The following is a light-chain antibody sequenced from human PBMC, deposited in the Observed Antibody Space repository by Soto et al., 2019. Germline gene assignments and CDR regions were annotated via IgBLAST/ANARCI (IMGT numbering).Light chain of an antibody. J-gene: IGKJ2*01. V-gene: IGKV1-5*03. CDR2: KAS. CDR1: QSISSW. Sequence: DIQMTQSPSTLSASVGDRVTITCRACQSISSWLAWYQQKPGKAPKLLIYKASSLESGVPSRFSGSGSGTEFTLTISSLQPDDFATYYCQHHGTFGQGTKV. CDR3: QHHGT.